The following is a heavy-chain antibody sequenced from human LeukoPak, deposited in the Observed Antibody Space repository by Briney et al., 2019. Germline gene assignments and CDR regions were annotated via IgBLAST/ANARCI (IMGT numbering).Heavy chain of an antibody. CDR1: GLTFSTYW. J-gene: IGHJ2*01. V-gene: IGHV3-74*01. CDR3: VTGHYDSRMYFDL. D-gene: IGHD3-16*01. Sequence: GGSLRLSCTASGLTFSTYWVPWVRQAPGKGLVWVSQIKFDGSLASYADSVKGRFTISRDNAKNTLYLQMNTLGTEDTAVYYCVTGHYDSRMYFDLWGRGTLVTVSS. CDR2: IKFDGSLA.